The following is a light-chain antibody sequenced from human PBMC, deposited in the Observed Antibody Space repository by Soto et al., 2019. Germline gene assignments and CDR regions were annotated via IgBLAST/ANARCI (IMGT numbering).Light chain of an antibody. V-gene: IGKV3-15*01. CDR1: QSVSSK. Sequence: EIVMKQSPATLSVSPGERATLSCRASQSVSSKLAWYQQKAGQAPRLLIYDASIRATGIPARFSGSGSGTEFTLTISSLQSEDFAVYYCQQYHNWPPITFGQGTRLEIK. CDR3: QQYHNWPPIT. J-gene: IGKJ5*01. CDR2: DAS.